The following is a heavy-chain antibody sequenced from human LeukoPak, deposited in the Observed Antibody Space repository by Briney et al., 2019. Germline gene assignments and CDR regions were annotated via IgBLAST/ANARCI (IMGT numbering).Heavy chain of an antibody. CDR1: GFTFSSHG. Sequence: GGTLRLPCAVSGFTFSSHGMSWVRQAPGKGLEWVSAISGSGGSTYYADSVKGRFTISRDNSRNTLYLQMNSLRAEDTAVYYCARRGAVAGTLDYWGQGTLVTVSS. CDR2: ISGSGGST. J-gene: IGHJ4*02. D-gene: IGHD6-19*01. V-gene: IGHV3-23*01. CDR3: ARRGAVAGTLDY.